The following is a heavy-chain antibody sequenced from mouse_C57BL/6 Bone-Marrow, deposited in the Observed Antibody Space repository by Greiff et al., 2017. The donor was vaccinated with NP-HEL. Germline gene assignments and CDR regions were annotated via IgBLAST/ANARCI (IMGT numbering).Heavy chain of an antibody. J-gene: IGHJ2*01. CDR3: ARMTTVVPVYFDY. V-gene: IGHV8-8*01. CDR1: GFSLRTFGMG. D-gene: IGHD1-1*01. Sequence: QVTLKESGPGILQPSQTLSLTCSFSGFSLRTFGMGVGWIRQPSGKGLEWLAHIWWDDDKYYNPALKRRLTISKDTSKNQVFLKSANVDTADTATYYCARMTTVVPVYFDYWGQGTTLTVSS. CDR2: IWWDDDK.